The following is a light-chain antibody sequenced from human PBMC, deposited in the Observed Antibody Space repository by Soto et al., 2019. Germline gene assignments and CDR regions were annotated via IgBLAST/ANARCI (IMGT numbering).Light chain of an antibody. CDR1: QGISNY. CDR2: AAP. J-gene: IGKJ1*01. V-gene: IGKV1-27*01. Sequence: DIQMTQSPSSLSASVGDRVTITCRASQGISNYLAWYQQKPGKVPKLLIYAAPTLQSGAPSRFSGSGSGTDINLTISSLQPEDGATYYCQKYNRAPLTFGQGTKVEIK. CDR3: QKYNRAPLT.